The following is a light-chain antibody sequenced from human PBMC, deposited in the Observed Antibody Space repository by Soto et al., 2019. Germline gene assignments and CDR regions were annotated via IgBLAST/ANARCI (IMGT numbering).Light chain of an antibody. V-gene: IGLV2-14*03. CDR3: RSYTSPPLYV. CDR2: DVN. CDR1: SSDIGDYNY. J-gene: IGLJ1*01. Sequence: QSALTQPASVSGSPGQSITISCTGTSSDIGDYNYVSWYQQHPGKAPKLMIYDVNDRPSGVSNRFSGSKSGNTASLTISGLQAEDEAYYYCRSYTSPPLYVLGTGTKLTVL.